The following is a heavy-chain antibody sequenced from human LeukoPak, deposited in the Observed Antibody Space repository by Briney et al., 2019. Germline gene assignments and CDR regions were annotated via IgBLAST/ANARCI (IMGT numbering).Heavy chain of an antibody. J-gene: IGHJ4*02. Sequence: KPSETLSLTCAVYGGSFSGYYWSWIRQPPGKGPEWIGEINHSGSTNYNPSLKSRVTISVDTSKNQFSLKLSSVTAADTAVYYCARVPRQWPGTRIDYWGQGTLVTVSS. D-gene: IGHD6-19*01. V-gene: IGHV4-34*01. CDR2: INHSGST. CDR3: ARVPRQWPGTRIDY. CDR1: GGSFSGYY.